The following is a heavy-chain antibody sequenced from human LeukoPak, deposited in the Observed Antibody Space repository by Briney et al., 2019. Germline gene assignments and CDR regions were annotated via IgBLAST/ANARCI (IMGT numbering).Heavy chain of an antibody. CDR2: ISYDGSNK. J-gene: IGHJ4*02. V-gene: IGHV3-30*04. CDR3: ARALYDFWSGYHQASYFDY. Sequence: GGSLRLSCAASGFTFSSYAMHWVRQAPGKGLEGVAVISYDGSNKYYADSVKGRFTISRDNSKNTLYLQMNSLRAEDTAVYYCARALYDFWSGYHQASYFDYWGQGTLVTVSS. D-gene: IGHD3-3*01. CDR1: GFTFSSYA.